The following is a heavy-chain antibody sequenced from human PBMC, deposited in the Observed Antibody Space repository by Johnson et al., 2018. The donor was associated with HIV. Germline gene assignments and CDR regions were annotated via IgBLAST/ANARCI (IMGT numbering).Heavy chain of an antibody. V-gene: IGHV3-30-3*01. D-gene: IGHD6-6*01. CDR1: GFTFSSYA. J-gene: IGHJ3*02. CDR3: AREGAAACPTDAFDI. Sequence: QVQLVESGGGVVQPGRSLRLSCAASGFTFSSYAMHWVRKAPGKGLEWVAVISYDGSNKYYADSVKGRFTISRDNSKNKLYLQMNSLRAEDTAVSYCAREGAAACPTDAFDIGGQETMVTVSS. CDR2: ISYDGSNK.